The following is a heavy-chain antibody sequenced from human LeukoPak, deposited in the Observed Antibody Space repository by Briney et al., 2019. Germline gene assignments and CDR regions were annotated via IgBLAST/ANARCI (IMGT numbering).Heavy chain of an antibody. Sequence: KPGGSLRLSCAASGFTFSDYYMSWIRQPPGKGLEWIGNIYYSGSTSYNPSLKSRVTISVDTSNNQFSLTLTSVSAADTAMYYCARDWHLGYWGQGTLVTVSS. CDR2: IYYSGST. CDR3: ARDWHLGY. J-gene: IGHJ4*02. D-gene: IGHD7-27*01. CDR1: GFTFSDYY. V-gene: IGHV4-30-4*01.